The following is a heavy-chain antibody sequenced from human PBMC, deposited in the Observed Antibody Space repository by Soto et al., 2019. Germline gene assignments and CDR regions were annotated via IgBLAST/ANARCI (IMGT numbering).Heavy chain of an antibody. CDR3: ARGLFDYDINGVLIPYNWFDP. V-gene: IGHV1-69*13. D-gene: IGHD3-9*01. CDR2: IIPIFGTA. J-gene: IGHJ5*02. Sequence: SVKVSCKASGGTFSSYAISWVRQAPGQGLEWMGGIIPIFGTANYAQKFQGRVTITADESTSTAYMELSSLRSEDTAVYYCARGLFDYDINGVLIPYNWFDPWGQGTLVTVSS. CDR1: GGTFSSYA.